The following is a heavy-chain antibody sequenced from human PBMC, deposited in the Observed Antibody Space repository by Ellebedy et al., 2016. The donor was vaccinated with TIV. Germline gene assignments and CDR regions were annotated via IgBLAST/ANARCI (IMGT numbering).Heavy chain of an antibody. V-gene: IGHV4-61*01. J-gene: IGHJ4*02. CDR2: IYYSGST. D-gene: IGHD2-21*01. CDR3: ARDLGVSDY. CDR1: GGSVTSESSY. Sequence: GSLRLSXTVSGGSVTSESSYWVWVRQPPGKGLEWIGKIYYSGSTNYNPSLKSRVTISVDTSKNQFSLKLSSVTAADTAVYYCARDLGVSDYWGQGTLVTVSS.